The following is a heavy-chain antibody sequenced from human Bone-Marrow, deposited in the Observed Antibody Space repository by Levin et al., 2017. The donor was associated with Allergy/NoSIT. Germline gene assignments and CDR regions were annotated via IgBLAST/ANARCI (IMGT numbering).Heavy chain of an antibody. CDR1: GYSFTSYW. CDR3: ARQGEYSAYDSPYFDY. V-gene: IGHV5-10-1*01. D-gene: IGHD5-12*01. J-gene: IGHJ4*02. CDR2: IDPSDSYT. Sequence: GESLKISCKGFGYSFTSYWIHWVRQMPGQGLEWMGRIDPSDSYTIYSPSFQGHVTMSADKSINTAYLQWSSLKASDTAMYYCARQGEYSAYDSPYFDYWGQGTLVTVSS.